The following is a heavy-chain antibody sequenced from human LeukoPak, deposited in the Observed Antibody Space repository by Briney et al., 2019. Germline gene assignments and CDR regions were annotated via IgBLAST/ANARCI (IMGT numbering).Heavy chain of an antibody. CDR3: ARGGTRGDYGDHAPFDP. D-gene: IGHD4-17*01. J-gene: IGHJ5*02. Sequence: SETLSLTCTVSGGSISSYYWSWIRQPPGKGLEWIGYIYYSGSTNYNPSLKSQVTISLDTSKNQFSLKLSSVTAADTAVYYCARGGTRGDYGDHAPFDPWGQGTLVTVSS. V-gene: IGHV4-59*01. CDR1: GGSISSYY. CDR2: IYYSGST.